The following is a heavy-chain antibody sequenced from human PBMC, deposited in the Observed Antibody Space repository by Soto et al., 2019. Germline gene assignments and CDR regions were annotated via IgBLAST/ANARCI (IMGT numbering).Heavy chain of an antibody. V-gene: IGHV3-30-3*01. CDR3: ARDPGIAVAPFDY. J-gene: IGHJ4*02. D-gene: IGHD6-19*01. CDR1: GFTFSSYA. Sequence: QVQLVESGGGVVQPGRSLRLSCAASGFTFSSYAMHWVRQAPGKGLKWVAVISYDGSNKYYADSVKGRFTISRDNSKNTLYLQMNSLRAEDTAVYYCARDPGIAVAPFDYWGQGTLVTVSS. CDR2: ISYDGSNK.